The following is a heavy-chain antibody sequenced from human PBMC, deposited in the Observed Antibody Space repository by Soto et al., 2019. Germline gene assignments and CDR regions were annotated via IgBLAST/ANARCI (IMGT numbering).Heavy chain of an antibody. J-gene: IGHJ5*01. CDR2: IGESGDTS. D-gene: IGHD3-16*02. CDR1: GFSVMTYV. CDR3: ARVPAPYRSDLDS. V-gene: IGHV3-23*01. Sequence: CSAACGFSVMTYVVAFVRKTPGKGLEWVSMIGESGDTSYYADSVKGRFTISRDNSNHTVYLQMTSLTAEDTGVYFCARVPAPYRSDLDSRGHGTLVTVSS.